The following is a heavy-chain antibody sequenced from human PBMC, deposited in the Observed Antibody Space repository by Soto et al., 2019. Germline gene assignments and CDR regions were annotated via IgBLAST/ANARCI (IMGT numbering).Heavy chain of an antibody. V-gene: IGHV4-31*03. CDR1: GGSISIGGYY. CDR3: SSDRSDITGTFKLYFQYGIDV. D-gene: IGHD1-7*01. Sequence: SETLSLTCTVSGGSISIGGYYLSWIRQHPGKGLEWIGYIYYSGGTYYNPSLKSRVTISVDTSKNQFSLKLSYVTAADTAVYYCSSDRSDITGTFKLYFQYGIDVWYQGPXVTGSS. CDR2: IYYSGGT. J-gene: IGHJ6*02.